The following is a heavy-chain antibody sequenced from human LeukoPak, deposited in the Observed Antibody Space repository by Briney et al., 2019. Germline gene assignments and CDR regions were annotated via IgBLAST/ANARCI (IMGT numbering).Heavy chain of an antibody. CDR1: GYTFTSYG. Sequence: ASVKVSCKASGYTFTSYGISWVRQAPGQGLEWMGWISAYNGNTNYAQKLQGRVIMTTDTSTSTAYMELRSLRSDDTAVYYCARAPVITFGGVAFDYWGQGTLVTVSS. D-gene: IGHD3-16*01. CDR2: ISAYNGNT. CDR3: ARAPVITFGGVAFDY. V-gene: IGHV1-18*01. J-gene: IGHJ4*02.